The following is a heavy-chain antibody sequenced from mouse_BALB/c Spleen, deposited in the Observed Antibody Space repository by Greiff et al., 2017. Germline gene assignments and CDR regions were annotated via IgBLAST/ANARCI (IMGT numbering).Heavy chain of an antibody. CDR1: GFTFSSFG. V-gene: IGHV5-17*02. CDR3: ASSITADFDY. CDR2: ISSGSSTI. Sequence: EVQVVESGGGLVQPGGSRKLSCAASGFTFSSFGMHWVRQAPEKGLEWVAYISSGSSTIYYADTVKGRFTISRDNPENTLFLQMTSLNSEDTASYCCASSITADFDYWGQGTLVTVSA. J-gene: IGHJ3*01. D-gene: IGHD1-1*01.